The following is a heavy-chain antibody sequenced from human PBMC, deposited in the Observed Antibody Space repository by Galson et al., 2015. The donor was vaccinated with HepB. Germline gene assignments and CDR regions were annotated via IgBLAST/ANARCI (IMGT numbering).Heavy chain of an antibody. CDR2: ISSNGGST. J-gene: IGHJ4*02. V-gene: IGHV3-64D*06. CDR3: VKDGVKCMLCFDY. Sequence: SLRLSCAASGFTFSSYAMHWVRQAPGKGLEYVSAISSNGGSTYYADSVKGRFTISRDNSKNTLYLQMSSLRAEDTAVYYCVKDGVKCMLCFDYWGQGTLVTVSS. CDR1: GFTFSSYA. D-gene: IGHD2-8*01.